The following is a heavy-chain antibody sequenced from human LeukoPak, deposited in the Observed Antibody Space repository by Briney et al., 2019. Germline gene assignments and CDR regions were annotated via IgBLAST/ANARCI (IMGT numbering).Heavy chain of an antibody. CDR3: ARVNDFRENAFDI. Sequence: PSETLSLTCTVSGGSISSYYWSWIRQPPGKGLEWIGYIYYSGSTNYNPSLKSRVTISVDTSKNQFSLKLSSVTAADTAVYYCARVNDFRENAFDIWGQGTMVTVSS. CDR2: IYYSGST. D-gene: IGHD1-1*01. V-gene: IGHV4-59*01. J-gene: IGHJ3*02. CDR1: GGSISSYY.